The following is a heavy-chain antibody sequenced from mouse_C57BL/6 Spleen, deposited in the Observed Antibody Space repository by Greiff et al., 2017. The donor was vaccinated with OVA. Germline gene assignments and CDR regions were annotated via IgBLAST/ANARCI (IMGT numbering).Heavy chain of an antibody. CDR3: ASGLRLDD. J-gene: IGHJ2*01. CDR1: GYTFTSYW. Sequence: QVQLQQPGAELVRPGTSVKLSCKASGYTFTSYWMHWVKQRPGQGLEWIGVIDPSDSYTNYNQKFKGKATLTVDTSSSTAYMQLSSLTSEDAAVYYCASGLRLDDWGQGTTLTVSS. D-gene: IGHD2-4*01. V-gene: IGHV1-59*01. CDR2: IDPSDSYT.